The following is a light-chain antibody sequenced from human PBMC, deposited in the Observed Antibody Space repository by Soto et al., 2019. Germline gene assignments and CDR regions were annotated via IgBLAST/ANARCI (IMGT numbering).Light chain of an antibody. J-gene: IGKJ4*01. CDR1: QNVNDN. Sequence: EIVMTQSPATLSVSPGERATLSCRASQNVNDNLAWYQQKPGQAPRLLIYGTSIRSTDLPARFSGSGSETEFTLTIGSLQSEDFAVYYCQQYNKWPITFGGGTTVEIK. CDR2: GTS. CDR3: QQYNKWPIT. V-gene: IGKV3-15*01.